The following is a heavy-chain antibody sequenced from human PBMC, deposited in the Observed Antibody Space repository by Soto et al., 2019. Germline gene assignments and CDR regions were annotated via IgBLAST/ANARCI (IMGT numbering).Heavy chain of an antibody. CDR1: GFTFSGYG. D-gene: IGHD6-6*01. CDR3: AKRVAYSSSTRYFDH. V-gene: IGHV3-23*01. Sequence: EVQLLESGGILVQPGGSLRLACAASGFTFSGYGMNWVRQAPGKGLEWVSSISDSGGSTYYADSVRGRFTISRDNSKNTLYLQMNSPRDEDTALYFCAKRVAYSSSTRYFDHWGPGTLVTVSS. J-gene: IGHJ4*02. CDR2: ISDSGGST.